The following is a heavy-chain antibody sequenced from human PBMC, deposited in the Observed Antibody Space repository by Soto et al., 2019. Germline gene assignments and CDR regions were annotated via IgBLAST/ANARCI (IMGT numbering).Heavy chain of an antibody. CDR1: GGSISNYY. Sequence: QVHLQESGPRLVKPSETLSLTCTVSGGSISNYYWRWIRQPPGRGLEWIGHIFYSGSTNYNPALKSRVTISVDTSKSQFSLKLSSVTAADTAVYYCAKDSGYNYGYFRWFDPWGQGTLVTVSS. CDR2: IFYSGST. J-gene: IGHJ5*02. V-gene: IGHV4-59*01. D-gene: IGHD5-18*01. CDR3: AKDSGYNYGYFRWFDP.